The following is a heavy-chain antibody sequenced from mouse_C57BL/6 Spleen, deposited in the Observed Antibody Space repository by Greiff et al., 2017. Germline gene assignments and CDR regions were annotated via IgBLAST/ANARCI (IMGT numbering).Heavy chain of an antibody. J-gene: IGHJ2*01. D-gene: IGHD2-3*01. CDR3: ARAMGWLPYYFDY. V-gene: IGHV1-82*01. Sequence: VKLQQSGPELVKPGASVKISCKASGYAFSSSWMNWVKQRPGKGLEWIGRIYPGDGDTNYNGKFKGKATLTADKSSSTAYMQLSSLTSEDSAVYFCARAMGWLPYYFDYWGQGTTLTVSS. CDR2: IYPGDGDT. CDR1: GYAFSSSW.